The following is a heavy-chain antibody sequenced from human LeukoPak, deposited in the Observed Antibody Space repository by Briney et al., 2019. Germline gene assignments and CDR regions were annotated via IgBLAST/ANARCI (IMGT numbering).Heavy chain of an antibody. CDR2: MDDSGRT. CDR3: ARLDNCGGDCYSDY. CDR1: GGSITIYY. J-gene: IGHJ4*02. D-gene: IGHD2-21*02. Sequence: PSETLSLSCAVSGGSITIYYSSCVSHPPRKGLEWIGYMDDSGRTNYSPSLKSRLTISVDTSKSQFSLKLSSLTAAHTAVYYCARLDNCGGDCYSDYWRQGTLVSVSS. V-gene: IGHV4-59*08.